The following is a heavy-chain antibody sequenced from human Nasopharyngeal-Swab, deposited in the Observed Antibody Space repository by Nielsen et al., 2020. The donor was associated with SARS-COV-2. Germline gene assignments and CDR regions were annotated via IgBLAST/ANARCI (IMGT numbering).Heavy chain of an antibody. CDR2: IRSKANSHTT. V-gene: IGHV3-72*01. Sequence: GESLKISCAASGFSFSDYHMDWVRQAPGKGLEWVGRIRSKANSHTTEYAASVKGRFIVSRDDSTNSLYLQMKSLETEDTAVYYCARGRDSFNLRGQGTIVTVSS. CDR1: GFSFSDYH. J-gene: IGHJ3*01. CDR3: ARGRDSFNL.